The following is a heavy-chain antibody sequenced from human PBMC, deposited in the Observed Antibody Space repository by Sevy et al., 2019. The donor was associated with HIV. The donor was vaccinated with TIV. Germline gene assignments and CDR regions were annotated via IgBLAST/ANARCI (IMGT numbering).Heavy chain of an antibody. CDR1: GYTFTNYA. CDR2: ISTYSGDT. CDR3: ARDRFIFGSGPPDS. J-gene: IGHJ4*02. D-gene: IGHD2-15*01. Sequence: ASVKVSCKTSGYTFTNYAISWVRQAPGQGLEWMGWISTYSGDTNYAQNLQGRVTMTSDASISAAYMELTSLTSDDTAVYYCARDRFIFGSGPPDSWGQGTLVTVSS. V-gene: IGHV1-18*01.